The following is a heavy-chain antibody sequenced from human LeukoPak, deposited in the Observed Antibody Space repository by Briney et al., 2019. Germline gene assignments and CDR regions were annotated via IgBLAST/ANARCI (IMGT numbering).Heavy chain of an antibody. CDR1: GFTFSSYA. CDR3: ARDRARLFDS. D-gene: IGHD3-10*01. J-gene: IGHJ4*02. Sequence: GGSLRLSCAASGFTFSSYAMSWVRQAPGKGLEWVANIKQDGSEKYYVDSVKGRFTISRDNAKNSLYLQMNSLRAEDTAVYYCARDRARLFDSWGQGLLVTVSS. CDR2: IKQDGSEK. V-gene: IGHV3-7*01.